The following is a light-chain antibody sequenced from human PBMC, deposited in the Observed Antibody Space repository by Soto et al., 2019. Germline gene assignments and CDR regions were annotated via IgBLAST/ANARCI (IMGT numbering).Light chain of an antibody. CDR1: SGHSKYA. V-gene: IGLV4-69*01. Sequence: QAVVTQSPSASASLGASVKLTCTLSSGHSKYAIAWHQQQPEKGPRYLMKLKNDGSHSKGDGIPDRFSGSSSGAERYLTISSLQSEDEADYYCQTWVTGIQVFGTGTKLTVL. CDR2: LKNDGSH. J-gene: IGLJ1*01. CDR3: QTWVTGIQV.